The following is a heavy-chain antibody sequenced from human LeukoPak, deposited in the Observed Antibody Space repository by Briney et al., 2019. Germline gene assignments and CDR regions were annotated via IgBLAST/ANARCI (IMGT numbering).Heavy chain of an antibody. CDR1: GYSFTSYW. CDR3: ARLLVNYYHSSGYFYDAFDI. D-gene: IGHD3-22*01. CDR2: FFPADSDT. V-gene: IGHV5-51*01. J-gene: IGHJ3*02. Sequence: GESLKISCKGSGYSFTSYWIGWVRQMPGKGPELMGIFFPADSDTKYSPSFRGQVTISADQSINTAYPQWSSLTASDTAMYYCARLLVNYYHSSGYFYDAFDIWGQGTMVTVSS.